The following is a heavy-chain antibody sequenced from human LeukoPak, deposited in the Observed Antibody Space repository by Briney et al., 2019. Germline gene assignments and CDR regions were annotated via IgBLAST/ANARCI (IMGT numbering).Heavy chain of an antibody. CDR1: GFTFSSYS. D-gene: IGHD3-22*01. CDR3: ARGEYYYDSSGLFDI. J-gene: IGHJ3*02. CDR2: ISSSSSYI. Sequence: GGSLRLSCAASGFTFSSYSMNWVRQAPGKGLEWVSSISSSSSYIYYADSVKGRFTISRDNAKNSLYLQMNSLRAEDTAVYYCARGEYYYDSSGLFDIWGQGTMVTVSS. V-gene: IGHV3-21*01.